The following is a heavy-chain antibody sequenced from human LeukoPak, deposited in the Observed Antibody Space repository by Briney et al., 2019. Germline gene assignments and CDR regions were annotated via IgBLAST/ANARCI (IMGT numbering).Heavy chain of an antibody. D-gene: IGHD2-15*01. CDR2: IYTSGST. CDR1: GGSISSYY. CDR3: AHANIGYCSGGSCYRDAFDI. J-gene: IGHJ3*02. Sequence: SETLSLTCTVSGGSISSYYWSWIRQPAGKGLEWIGRIYTSGSTNYNPSLKSRVTMSVDTSKNQFSLKLSSVTAADTAVYYCAHANIGYCSGGSCYRDAFDIWGQGTMVTVSS. V-gene: IGHV4-4*07.